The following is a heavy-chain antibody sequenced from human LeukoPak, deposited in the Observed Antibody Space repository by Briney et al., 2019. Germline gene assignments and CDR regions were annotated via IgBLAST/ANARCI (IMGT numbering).Heavy chain of an antibody. CDR3: AREYNWNDYFDY. Sequence: HGASVKVSCKASGYTFTSYYMHWVRQAPGQGLEWMGIINPSYGTTTYAQKFQGRVTMTRDTSTSTVYMELSSLRSEDTAVYYCAREYNWNDYFDYWGRGTLVTVSS. V-gene: IGHV1-46*01. D-gene: IGHD1-20*01. J-gene: IGHJ4*02. CDR1: GYTFTSYY. CDR2: INPSYGTT.